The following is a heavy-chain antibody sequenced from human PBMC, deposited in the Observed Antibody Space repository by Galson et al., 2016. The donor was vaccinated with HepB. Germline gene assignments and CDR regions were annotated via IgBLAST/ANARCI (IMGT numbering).Heavy chain of an antibody. V-gene: IGHV3-74*01. D-gene: IGHD2-15*01. CDR2: IDSDGITT. CDR1: GFTFNSYW. J-gene: IGHJ3*01. Sequence: SLRLSCAASGFTFNSYWMHWVRQAPGKGLVWVSRIDSDGITTAYADSVKGRFTISRDNAKNTLYLQMNSLRAEDTAVYYCAKDIGYCSGGTCPNDAFDVWGQGTMVTVSS. CDR3: AKDIGYCSGGTCPNDAFDV.